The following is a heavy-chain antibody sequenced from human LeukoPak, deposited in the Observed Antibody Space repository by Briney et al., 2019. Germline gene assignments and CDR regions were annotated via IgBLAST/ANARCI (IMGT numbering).Heavy chain of an antibody. CDR1: GXTYSSYS. CDR3: ARDYYYDSSGYLAFDI. J-gene: IGHJ3*02. Sequence: GGSLRLSCAASGXTYSSYSMNWVRQAPGKGLEWVSSISSSSSYIYYADSVKGRFTISRDNAKNSLYLQMNSLRAEDTAVYYCARDYYYDSSGYLAFDIWGQGTMVTVSS. V-gene: IGHV3-21*01. CDR2: ISSSSSYI. D-gene: IGHD3-22*01.